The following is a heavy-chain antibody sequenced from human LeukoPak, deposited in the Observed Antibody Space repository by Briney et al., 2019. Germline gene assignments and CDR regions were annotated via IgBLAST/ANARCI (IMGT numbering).Heavy chain of an antibody. CDR2: ISGSGGST. V-gene: IGHV3-23*01. J-gene: IGHJ4*02. D-gene: IGHD3-16*02. CDR1: GFTFSSYG. CDR3: AKKGGYGELSSYFDY. Sequence: GGSLRLSCAASGFTFSSYGMSWVRQAPGRGLEWVSAISGSGGSTYYADSVKGRFTISRDNSKNTLYLQMNSLRAEDTAVYYCAKKGGYGELSSYFDYWVQGTLVTVSS.